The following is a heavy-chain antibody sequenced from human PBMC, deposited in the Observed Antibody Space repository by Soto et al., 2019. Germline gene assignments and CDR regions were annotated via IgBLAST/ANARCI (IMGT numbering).Heavy chain of an antibody. J-gene: IGHJ5*02. D-gene: IGHD3-10*01. CDR3: ARGVGQYYGSTYPNWFDP. CDR1: GGSFSGYY. CDR2: INHSGST. Sequence: QVQLQQWGAGLLKPSETLSLTCAVYGGSFSGYYWSWIRQPPGKGLEWIGEINHSGSTNYNPSLKSRVPISVDTSKNQFSLKLSSVTAAYTAVYSCARGVGQYYGSTYPNWFDPWGQGTLVTVSS. V-gene: IGHV4-34*01.